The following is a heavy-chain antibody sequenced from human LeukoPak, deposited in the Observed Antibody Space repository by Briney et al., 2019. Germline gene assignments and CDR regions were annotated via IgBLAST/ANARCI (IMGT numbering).Heavy chain of an antibody. CDR2: INPNYGGT. Sequence: ASVKVSFKASGYRFAVYYIHWVRQAPGQGLEWMGWINPNYGGTNYAQKFQGRVTMTRETSISTAYMELRGLKFDDTALYYCVRGPSRPGDWFDPWGQGTLVTVSS. J-gene: IGHJ5*02. D-gene: IGHD6-6*01. CDR3: VRGPSRPGDWFDP. CDR1: GYRFAVYY. V-gene: IGHV1-2*02.